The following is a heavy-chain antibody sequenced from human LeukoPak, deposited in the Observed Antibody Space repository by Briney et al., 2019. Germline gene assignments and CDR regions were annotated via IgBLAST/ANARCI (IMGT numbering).Heavy chain of an antibody. V-gene: IGHV4-39*01. J-gene: IGHJ4*02. CDR3: AGLLTTVTTYYFDY. CDR2: IYYSGST. Sequence: SETLSLTCTVSGGSISSSSYYWGWIRQPPGKGLEWIGSIYYSGSTYYNPSLKSRVTISVDTSKNQFSLKLSSVTAADTAVYYCAGLLTTVTTYYFDYWGQGTLVTVSS. D-gene: IGHD4-11*01. CDR1: GGSISSSSYY.